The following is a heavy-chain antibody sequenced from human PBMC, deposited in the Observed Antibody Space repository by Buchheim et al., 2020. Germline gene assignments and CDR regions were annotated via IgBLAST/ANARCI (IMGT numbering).Heavy chain of an antibody. CDR2: ISRSSSYI. V-gene: IGHV3-21*01. CDR1: GFTFSGYS. D-gene: IGHD5-12*01. Sequence: EVQLVESGGGLVKPGGSLRLSCVASGFTFSGYSMNWVRQAPGKGLEWVSSISRSSSYIYYADSVEGRFTISRDNAKSSLYLQMNSLRADDTAVYYCARVIGGTRTFDSWGQGTL. J-gene: IGHJ4*02. CDR3: ARVIGGTRTFDS.